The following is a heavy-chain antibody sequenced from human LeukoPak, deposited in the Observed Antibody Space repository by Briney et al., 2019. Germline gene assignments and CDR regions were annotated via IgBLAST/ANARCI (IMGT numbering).Heavy chain of an antibody. CDR3: AREGSSGYYRYYYYYYMDV. CDR1: GYTLTELS. Sequence: ASVKVSCKVSGYTLTELSMHWVRQAPGKGLEWMGGFDPEDGETIYAQKFQGRVTMTEDTSTDTAYMELSSLRSEDTAVYYCAREGSSGYYRYYYYYYMDVWGKGTTVTISS. J-gene: IGHJ6*03. CDR2: FDPEDGET. D-gene: IGHD3-22*01. V-gene: IGHV1-24*01.